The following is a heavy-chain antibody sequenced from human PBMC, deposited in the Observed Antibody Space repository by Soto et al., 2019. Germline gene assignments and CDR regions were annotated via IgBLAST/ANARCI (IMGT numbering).Heavy chain of an antibody. Sequence: GGYLRVSVPVSGFTFSNYSMSWVRHSPGKGLEWVSCINSGGRSYYADSVKGRFTISRDNSWKTVYLQMNSLRAEHTAIYYCEKNWAGIPRGYFDYWALGTLVTVSS. CDR1: GFTFSNYS. J-gene: IGHJ4*02. CDR2: INSGGRS. D-gene: IGHD6-13*01. CDR3: EKNWAGIPRGYFDY. V-gene: IGHV3-23*01.